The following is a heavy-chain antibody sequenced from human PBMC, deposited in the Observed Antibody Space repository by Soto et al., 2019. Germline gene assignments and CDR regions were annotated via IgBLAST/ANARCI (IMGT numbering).Heavy chain of an antibody. D-gene: IGHD3-16*01. J-gene: IGHJ4*02. CDR2: MYHSGTT. V-gene: IGHV4-38-2*02. Sequence: SETLSLTCTVCNYCISSGDYAGWIRQSPGEGLEWIVSMYHSGTTYYNPSLKSRVTISIDTSKNQFSLKLTSVTSADTAVYFCARVAFGPIGYWGQGTLVTVSS. CDR3: ARVAFGPIGY. CDR1: NYCISSGDY.